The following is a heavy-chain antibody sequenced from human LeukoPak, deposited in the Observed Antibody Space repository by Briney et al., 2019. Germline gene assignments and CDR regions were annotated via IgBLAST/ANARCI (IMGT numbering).Heavy chain of an antibody. Sequence: PGGSLRLSCAAAGFTFSSYGMHWVRQAPGKGLEWVAVRWYDGSNKYYADSVKGRFTISRDNSKNTLYLQMNSLRAEDTAVYYCARHGYGDYLYYYYAMDVWGRGATVTVSS. CDR3: ARHGYGDYLYYYYAMDV. D-gene: IGHD4-17*01. J-gene: IGHJ6*02. CDR2: RWYDGSNK. CDR1: GFTFSSYG. V-gene: IGHV3-33*01.